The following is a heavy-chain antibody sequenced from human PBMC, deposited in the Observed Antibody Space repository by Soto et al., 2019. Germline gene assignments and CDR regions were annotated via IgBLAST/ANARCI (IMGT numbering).Heavy chain of an antibody. CDR3: ARNRGYSQCD. Sequence: QVQLQESGPGLVKPSGTLSLTCTVSGDSINGNYWSWVRQPPGKGPEWIGEIYDSGTTYYNPSLNSRATISLDKSKNQFSLNLNSVTAADTAVYYCARNRGYSQCDWGPGTLVTVSS. J-gene: IGHJ4*02. V-gene: IGHV4-4*02. D-gene: IGHD5-18*01. CDR1: GDSINGNY. CDR2: IYDSGTT.